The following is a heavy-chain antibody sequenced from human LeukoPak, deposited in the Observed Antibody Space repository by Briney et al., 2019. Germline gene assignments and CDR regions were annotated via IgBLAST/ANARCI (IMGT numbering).Heavy chain of an antibody. CDR2: IKQDGSEK. D-gene: IGHD3-3*01. J-gene: IGHJ6*03. CDR3: ARDTTITIFGVVIGSYMDV. V-gene: IGHV3-7*01. CDR1: GFTFSSYG. Sequence: GGSLRLSCAASGFTFSSYGMHWVRQAPGKGLEWVANIKQDGSEKYYVDSVKGRFTISRDNAKNSLYLQMNSLRAEDTAVYYCARDTTITIFGVVIGSYMDVWGKGTTVTVSS.